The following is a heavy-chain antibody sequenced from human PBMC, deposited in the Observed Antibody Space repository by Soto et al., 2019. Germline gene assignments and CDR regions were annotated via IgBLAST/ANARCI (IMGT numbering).Heavy chain of an antibody. Sequence: PGGSLRLSCAASGFTFSNYAMTWVRQAPGKGLEWVSTINSSGSSTFYTDSVKGRFTISRDNSQNTLYLQMNSLRAEDTAVYYCAKAREYGSGRYYHHFDYSGQGTPVPVSS. D-gene: IGHD3-10*01. CDR2: INSSGSST. V-gene: IGHV3-23*01. J-gene: IGHJ4*02. CDR3: AKAREYGSGRYYHHFDY. CDR1: GFTFSNYA.